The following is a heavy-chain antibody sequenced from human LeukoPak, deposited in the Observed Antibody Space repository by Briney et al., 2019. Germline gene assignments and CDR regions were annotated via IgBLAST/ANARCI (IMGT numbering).Heavy chain of an antibody. CDR2: INPNSGGT. Sequence: VSVTVSCTASGYTFTGYYMHWVRQAPGQGLEWMGRINPNSGGTNYAQKFQGRVTMTRDTSISTAYLELSRLRSDDTAVYYCARGQLGSHDAFDIWGQGTMVTVSS. CDR3: ARGQLGSHDAFDI. V-gene: IGHV1-2*06. CDR1: GYTFTGYY. J-gene: IGHJ3*02. D-gene: IGHD1-26*01.